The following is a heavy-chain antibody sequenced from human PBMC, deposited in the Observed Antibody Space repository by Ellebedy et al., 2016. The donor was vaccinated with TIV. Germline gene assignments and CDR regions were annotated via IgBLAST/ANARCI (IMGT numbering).Heavy chain of an antibody. J-gene: IGHJ4*02. D-gene: IGHD2-15*01. CDR3: ARARGGCSGDGCYSDFDF. Sequence: AASVKVSCKASGYSFTTFTIHWVRQAPGQRPEWMGWINPDNGDTKHSQKFQARVTTNRDTFASTAYMELSSLRSEDTAVYHCARARGGCSGDGCYSDFDFWGQGTLVTVSS. V-gene: IGHV1-3*01. CDR2: INPDNGDT. CDR1: GYSFTTFT.